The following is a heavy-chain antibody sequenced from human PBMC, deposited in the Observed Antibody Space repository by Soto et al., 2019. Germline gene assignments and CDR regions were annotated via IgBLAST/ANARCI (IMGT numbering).Heavy chain of an antibody. CDR3: ATRIEDYYDSSGYYH. D-gene: IGHD3-22*01. CDR2: ISGSGGST. J-gene: IGHJ5*02. V-gene: IGHV3-23*01. Sequence: GGSLRLSCAASGFTFSSYAMSWVRQAPGKGLEWVSAISGSGGSTYYADSVKGRFTISRDNSKNTLYLQMNSLRAEDTAVYYCATRIEDYYDSSGYYHWGQGTLVTVSS. CDR1: GFTFSSYA.